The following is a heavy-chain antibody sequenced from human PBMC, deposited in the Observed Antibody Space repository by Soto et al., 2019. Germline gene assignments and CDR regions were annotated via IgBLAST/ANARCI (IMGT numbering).Heavy chain of an antibody. V-gene: IGHV1-24*01. CDR3: ATERPRTTYYYDSSGYYSPVIDAFDI. Sequence: CVRQAPGKGLEWMGGFDPEDGETIYAQKFQGRVTMTEDTSTDTAYMELSSLRSEDTAVYYCATERPRTTYYYDSSGYYSPVIDAFDIWGQGTMVTVSS. CDR2: FDPEDGET. D-gene: IGHD3-22*01. J-gene: IGHJ3*02.